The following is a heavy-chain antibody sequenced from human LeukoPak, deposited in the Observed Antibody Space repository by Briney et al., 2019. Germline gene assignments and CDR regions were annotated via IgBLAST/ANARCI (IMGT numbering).Heavy chain of an antibody. CDR3: AKAPVGHCSGAFCYHFDS. CDR1: GFTVSSNY. CDR2: IYSGGST. J-gene: IGHJ4*02. D-gene: IGHD2-15*01. Sequence: GGSLRLSCAASGFTVSSNYMSWVRQAPGKGLEWVSVIYSGGSTYYADSVKGRFTISRDNSKNTLHLQMSGLRAEDTARYYCAKAPVGHCSGAFCYHFDSWGQGTLVTVSS. V-gene: IGHV3-53*01.